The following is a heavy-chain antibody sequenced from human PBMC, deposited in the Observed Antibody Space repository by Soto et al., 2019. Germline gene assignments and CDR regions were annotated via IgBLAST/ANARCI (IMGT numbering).Heavy chain of an antibody. CDR3: ARDSPNGSIMSTFGGGRRGYYYYMDV. CDR1: GYTFTSYG. CDR2: ISAYNGNT. J-gene: IGHJ6*03. D-gene: IGHD3-16*01. V-gene: IGHV1-18*01. Sequence: QVQLVQSGAAVKKPGASVKVSCKASGYTFTSYGISWVRQAPGQGLEWMGWISAYNGNTNYAQKLQGRVTMNTDTSTSTAYMELRSLRSDDTAVYYCARDSPNGSIMSTFGGGRRGYYYYMDVWGKGTTVTVSS.